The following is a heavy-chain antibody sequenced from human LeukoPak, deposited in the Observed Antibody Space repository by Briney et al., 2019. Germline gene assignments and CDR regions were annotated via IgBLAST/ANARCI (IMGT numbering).Heavy chain of an antibody. J-gene: IGHJ5*02. CDR1: VYNFLTYY. Sequence: GASVNVSCKSSVYNFLTYYINWVRQATGQGLEWMGWMNPKSGNTGYAQKLQGRVTFTRNTSMSTAYMELSSLRSEDTAVYYCARVSYGTYYFDPWGQGTLVTVPS. V-gene: IGHV1-8*03. CDR2: MNPKSGNT. D-gene: IGHD1-26*01. CDR3: ARVSYGTYYFDP.